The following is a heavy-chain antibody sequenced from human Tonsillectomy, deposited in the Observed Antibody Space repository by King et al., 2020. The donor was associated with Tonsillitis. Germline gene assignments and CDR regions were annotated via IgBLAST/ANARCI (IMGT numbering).Heavy chain of an antibody. CDR1: GGTFSSYG. CDR2: IIPIFGTT. V-gene: IGHV1-69*01. D-gene: IGHD3-3*01. J-gene: IGHJ6*03. CDR3: ARGMTIFGVVTPNMDV. Sequence: QLVQSGAEVKKPGSSVKVSCKASGGTFSSYGISWVRQAPGQGLEWMGGIIPIFGTTNYAQKFQGRVTITADESTSTAYMELSSLSSDDTAVYYCARGMTIFGVVTPNMDVWGKGTTVTVSS.